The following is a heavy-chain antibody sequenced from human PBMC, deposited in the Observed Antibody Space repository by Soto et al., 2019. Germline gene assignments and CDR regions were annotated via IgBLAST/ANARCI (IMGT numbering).Heavy chain of an antibody. CDR3: VKEKVGPFDY. Sequence: GGSLRLSCAVSGFTFTSYAMTWVRQAPGKGLEWVSLIYSGGYTYYADSVKGRFTISRDNSKNTLFLQMNTLRVEDTAVYFCVKEKVGPFDYWGQGALVTVSS. V-gene: IGHV3-23*03. CDR1: GFTFTSYA. CDR2: IYSGGYT. J-gene: IGHJ4*02.